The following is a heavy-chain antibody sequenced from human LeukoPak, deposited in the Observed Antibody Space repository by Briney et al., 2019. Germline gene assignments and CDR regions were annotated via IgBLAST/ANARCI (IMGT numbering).Heavy chain of an antibody. V-gene: IGHV3-23*01. CDR3: AKVATPNTLDAFDI. J-gene: IGHJ3*02. D-gene: IGHD1/OR15-1a*01. CDR2: ISLSGDNM. Sequence: QPGGSLRLSCAASGFTFNSYGISWVRQAPGKGLEWVSDISLSGDNMFYADSVKGRFTISRDNSNHTVYLQMNSLRVDDTAVYYCAKVATPNTLDAFDIWGQGTMVTVSS. CDR1: GFTFNSYG.